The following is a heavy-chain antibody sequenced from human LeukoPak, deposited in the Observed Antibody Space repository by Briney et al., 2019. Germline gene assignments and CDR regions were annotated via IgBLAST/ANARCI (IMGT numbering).Heavy chain of an antibody. D-gene: IGHD2-21*01. CDR2: IGTAGDT. V-gene: IGHV3-13*01. CDR3: ARRGDGAAFDI. CDR1: GFTFSSYD. J-gene: IGHJ3*02. Sequence: PGGSLRLSCAASGFTFSSYDMHWVRQATGKGLEWVSAIGTAGDTYYPGSVKGRFTISRENAKNSLYLQMNSLRAGDTAVYYCARRGDGAAFDIWGQGTMVTVSS.